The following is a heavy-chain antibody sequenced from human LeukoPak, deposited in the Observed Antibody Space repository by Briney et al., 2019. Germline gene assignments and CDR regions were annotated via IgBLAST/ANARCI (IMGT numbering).Heavy chain of an antibody. V-gene: IGHV3-48*03. D-gene: IGHD2-15*01. CDR3: AKGHCSAASCYYYFDY. Sequence: GGSLRLSCAASGFTFSSYEMNWVRQAPGKGLKWVSYISNSGSTIYYADSVKGRFTISRDNAKNSLYVQMNSLRAEDTAVYYCAKGHCSAASCYYYFDYWGQGTLVTVSS. CDR2: ISNSGSTI. J-gene: IGHJ4*02. CDR1: GFTFSSYE.